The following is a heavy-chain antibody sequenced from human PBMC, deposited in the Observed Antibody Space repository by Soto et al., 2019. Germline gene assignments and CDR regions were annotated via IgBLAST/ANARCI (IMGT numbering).Heavy chain of an antibody. Sequence: SETLSLTCTVSGGSISSGGYYWSWIRQHPGKGLEWIGYIYYSGSTYYNPSLKSRVTISVDTSKNQFSLKLSSVTAADTAVYYCARENINWYDPWGQGTLVTVYS. V-gene: IGHV4-31*03. D-gene: IGHD3-10*02. J-gene: IGHJ5*01. CDR1: GGSISSGGYY. CDR3: ARENINWYDP. CDR2: IYYSGST.